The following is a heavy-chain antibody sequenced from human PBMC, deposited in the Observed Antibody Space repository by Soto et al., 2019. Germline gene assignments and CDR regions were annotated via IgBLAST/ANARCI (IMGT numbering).Heavy chain of an antibody. V-gene: IGHV1-18*01. CDR1: GNTFTNFG. D-gene: IGHD2-2*01. J-gene: IGHJ5*02. CDR3: ARVIPGAEAWFDP. Sequence: ASVKVSCKASGNTFTNFGVTWLRQAPGQGLEWMGGISAYTDDPNYAQKFQGRVTMTIDTSTSTAYLDLRSLTSDDTAVYYCARVIPGAEAWFDPWGQGTLVTVSS. CDR2: ISAYTDDP.